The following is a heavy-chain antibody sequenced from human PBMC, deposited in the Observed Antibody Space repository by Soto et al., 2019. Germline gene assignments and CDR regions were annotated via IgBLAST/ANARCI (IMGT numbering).Heavy chain of an antibody. D-gene: IGHD6-25*01. CDR3: ARGVGSSWFDP. CDR1: GYTFTAYF. J-gene: IGHJ5*02. Sequence: ASVKVSCKASGYTFTAYFMHWVRQAPGQGLEWMGWINPGSGGTNYAQKFQGRVTMTRDTSIGTAYMELSSLTSDDTAVYYCARGVGSSWFDPWGQGTLVTVSS. CDR2: INPGSGGT. V-gene: IGHV1-2*02.